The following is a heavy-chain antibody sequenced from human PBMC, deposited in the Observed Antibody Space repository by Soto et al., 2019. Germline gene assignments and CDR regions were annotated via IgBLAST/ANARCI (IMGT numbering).Heavy chain of an antibody. CDR2: ISGSGGST. CDR3: AKIIEVGATFGAFDI. V-gene: IGHV3-23*01. J-gene: IGHJ3*02. D-gene: IGHD1-26*01. CDR1: GFTFSSYA. Sequence: GGSLRLSCAASGFTFSSYAMSWVRQAPGKGLEWVSAISGSGGSTYYADSVKGRFTISRDNSKNTLYLQMNSLRAEYTALYYCAKIIEVGATFGAFDIWGQGTMVTVSS.